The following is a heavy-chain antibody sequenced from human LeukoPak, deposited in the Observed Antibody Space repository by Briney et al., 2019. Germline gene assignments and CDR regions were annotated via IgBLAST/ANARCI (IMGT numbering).Heavy chain of an antibody. Sequence: GASVEVSCKASGYTFTGYYMHWVRQAPGQGLEWMGWINPNSGGTNYAQKFQGRVTMTRDTSISTAYMELSRLRSDDTAVYYCARGLYCSSTSCYYFDYWGQGTLVTVSS. CDR1: GYTFTGYY. D-gene: IGHD2-2*01. CDR2: INPNSGGT. V-gene: IGHV1-2*02. J-gene: IGHJ4*02. CDR3: ARGLYCSSTSCYYFDY.